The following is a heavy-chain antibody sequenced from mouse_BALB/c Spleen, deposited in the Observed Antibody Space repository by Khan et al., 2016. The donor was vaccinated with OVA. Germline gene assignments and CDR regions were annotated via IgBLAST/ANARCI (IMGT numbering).Heavy chain of an antibody. CDR3: ARPPYVSWTLAY. V-gene: IGHV9-3-1*01. J-gene: IGHJ4*01. Sequence: QIQLVQSGPELKKPGETVKISCKASGYTFRNFGMNWVKQAPGKGLEWMGWINTYTGEPTYADDFKGRFAFTLETSASTAYLQLNNLTNEDTSTYFCARPPYVSWTLAYWGQGTSVTVSS. CDR2: INTYTGEP. D-gene: IGHD1-1*01. CDR1: GYTFRNFG.